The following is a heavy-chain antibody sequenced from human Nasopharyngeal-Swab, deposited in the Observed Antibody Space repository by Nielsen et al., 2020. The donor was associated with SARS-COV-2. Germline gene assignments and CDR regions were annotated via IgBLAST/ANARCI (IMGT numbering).Heavy chain of an antibody. CDR2: IKQDGSEK. CDR3: AKERGNWNSNFDF. J-gene: IGHJ4*02. V-gene: IGHV3-7*03. CDR1: GFTFSSYW. Sequence: GESLKISCAASGFTFSSYWMSWVRQAPGKGLEWVANIKQDGSEKYYVDSVKGRFTISRDNAKNSLYLQMNSLRAEDTAVYYCAKERGNWNSNFDFWGQGTLVTVSS. D-gene: IGHD1-7*01.